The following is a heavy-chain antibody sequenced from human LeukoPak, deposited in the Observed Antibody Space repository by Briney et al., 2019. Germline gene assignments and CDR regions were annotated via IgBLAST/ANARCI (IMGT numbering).Heavy chain of an antibody. V-gene: IGHV3-33*01. J-gene: IGHJ4*02. CDR3: ARDGLTMVRGYDY. CDR1: GFTFSSYG. Sequence: PGRSLRLSCAASGFTFSSYGMHWVRQAPGKGLEWVAVIWYDGSNKYYADSVKGRFTISRDNSKNTLYLQMNSLRAEDTAVYYCARDGLTMVRGYDYWGQGTLVTVSS. CDR2: IWYDGSNK. D-gene: IGHD3-10*01.